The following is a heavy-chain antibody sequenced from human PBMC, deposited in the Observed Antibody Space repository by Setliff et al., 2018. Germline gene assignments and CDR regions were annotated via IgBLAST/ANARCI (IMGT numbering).Heavy chain of an antibody. CDR1: GYTFTSYD. V-gene: IGHV1-8*03. CDR3: AREGRARGSYSSSWYVRQDQYGMDV. Sequence: ASVKVSCKASGYTFTSYDINWVRQAAGQGPEWMGWMNPNIGNTDYAPKFQDRVTLSRNTSISTVYMELSSLTSDDTAVYYCAREGRARGSYSSSWYVRQDQYGMDVWGQGTTVTVS. J-gene: IGHJ6*02. D-gene: IGHD6-13*01. CDR2: MNPNIGNT.